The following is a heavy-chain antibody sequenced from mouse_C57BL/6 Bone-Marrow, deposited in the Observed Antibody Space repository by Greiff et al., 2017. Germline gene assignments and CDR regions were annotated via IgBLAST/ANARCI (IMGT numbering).Heavy chain of an antibody. Sequence: VQLQQSGAELVRPGTSVKMSCKASGYTFTNYWIGWAKQRPGHGLEWIGDIYPGGGYTNYNAKFKGKATLTADKSSSTAYMQFSSLTSEDSAIYYCARGGLYPLDYWGQGTTLTVSS. CDR1: GYTFTNYW. D-gene: IGHD3-1*01. CDR2: IYPGGGYT. J-gene: IGHJ2*01. V-gene: IGHV1-63*01. CDR3: ARGGLYPLDY.